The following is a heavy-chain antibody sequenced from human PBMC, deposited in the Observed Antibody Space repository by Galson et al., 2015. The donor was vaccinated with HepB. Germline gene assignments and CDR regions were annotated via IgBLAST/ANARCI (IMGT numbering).Heavy chain of an antibody. J-gene: IGHJ3*02. CDR1: GFSLSTSGMC. Sequence: PALVKPTQTLTLTCTFSGFSLSTSGMCVSWIRQPPGKALEWLALIDRDDDRYYSTSLKTRLTISKDTSKNQVVLTMTNMDPVDTATYYCARSQYSSSCGAFEIWGQGTMVTVSS. CDR2: IDRDDDR. D-gene: IGHD6-13*01. CDR3: ARSQYSSSCGAFEI. V-gene: IGHV2-70*01.